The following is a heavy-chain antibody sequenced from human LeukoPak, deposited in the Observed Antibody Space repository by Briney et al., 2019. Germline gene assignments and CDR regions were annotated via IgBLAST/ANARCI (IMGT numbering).Heavy chain of an antibody. D-gene: IGHD6-6*01. V-gene: IGHV4-59*12. J-gene: IGHJ4*02. CDR3: ARDGIAYSSSSTTSDY. CDR1: GGSISSYY. Sequence: SETLSLTCTVSGGSISSYYWSWIRQPPGKGLEWIGYIYYSGSTNYNPSLKSRVTISVDTSKNQFSLKLSSVTAADTAVYYCARDGIAYSSSSTTSDYWGQGTLVTVSS. CDR2: IYYSGST.